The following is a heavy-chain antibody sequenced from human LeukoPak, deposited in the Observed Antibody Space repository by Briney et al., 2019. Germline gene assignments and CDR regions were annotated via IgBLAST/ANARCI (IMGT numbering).Heavy chain of an antibody. J-gene: IGHJ4*02. CDR1: GGTFSSYA. CDR3: ARGDSSGYFDY. D-gene: IGHD3-22*01. Sequence: ASVKVSCKASGGTFSSYAISWVRQAPGQGLEWMGWISAYNGNTNYAQKLQGRVTMTTDTSTSTAYMELRSLRSDDTAVYYCARGDSSGYFDYWGQGTLVTVSS. V-gene: IGHV1-18*01. CDR2: ISAYNGNT.